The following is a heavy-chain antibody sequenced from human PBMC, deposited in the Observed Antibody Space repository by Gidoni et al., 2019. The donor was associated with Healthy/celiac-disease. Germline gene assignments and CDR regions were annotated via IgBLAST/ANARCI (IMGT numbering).Heavy chain of an antibody. D-gene: IGHD2-2*02. CDR1: GYTLTDLS. V-gene: IGHV1-24*01. J-gene: IGHJ5*02. CDR2: FDPEDGET. CDR3: ATDLYCSSTSCYTGGNWFDP. Sequence: QVQLVQSGAEVKKPWSSVKVSCKFSGYTLTDLSMHGVRQAPGKGLEWMGGFDPEDGETIYAQKFQGRVTMTEDTSTDTAYMELSSLRSEDTAVYYCATDLYCSSTSCYTGGNWFDPWGQGTLVTVSS.